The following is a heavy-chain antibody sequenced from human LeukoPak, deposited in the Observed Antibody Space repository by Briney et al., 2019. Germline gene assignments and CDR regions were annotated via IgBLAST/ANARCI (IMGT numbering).Heavy chain of an antibody. CDR1: GYTFTSYA. Sequence: ASVKVSCKASGYTFTSYAMHWVRQAPGQRLEWMGWINAGNGNTKYSQKFQGRVTITRDTSASTAYMELSSPRSEDTAVYYCAMASSANTAEYFQHWGQGTLVTVSS. J-gene: IGHJ1*01. V-gene: IGHV1-3*01. CDR3: AMASSANTAEYFQH. D-gene: IGHD6-25*01. CDR2: INAGNGNT.